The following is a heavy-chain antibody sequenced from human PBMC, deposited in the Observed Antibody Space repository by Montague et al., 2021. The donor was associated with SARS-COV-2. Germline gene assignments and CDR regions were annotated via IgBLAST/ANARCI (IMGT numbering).Heavy chain of an antibody. Sequence: SETLSLTCTVSGGSISSYYWSWIRQPPGKGLEWIGYIYYSGSTNXNPSLKSRVTISVDTSKNQFSLKLSSVTAADTAVYYCAGTSTYSNGRGITYNYYGMDVWGQGTTVTVSS. D-gene: IGHD6-19*01. CDR1: GGSISSYY. CDR3: AGTSTYSNGRGITYNYYGMDV. J-gene: IGHJ6*02. V-gene: IGHV4-59*12. CDR2: IYYSGST.